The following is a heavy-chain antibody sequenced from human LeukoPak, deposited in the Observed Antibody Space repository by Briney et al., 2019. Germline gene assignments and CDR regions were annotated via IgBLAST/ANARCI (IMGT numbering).Heavy chain of an antibody. V-gene: IGHV4-39*01. CDR1: GGSISSSSYY. Sequence: SETLSLTCTVSGGSISSSSYYWGSIRQPPGKGLEGIGSIYYSGSTYYNPSLKSRVTISVDTSKNQFSLKLSSVTAADTAVYYCARLSSSSWSYWFDPWGQGTLVTVSS. CDR3: ARLSSSSWSYWFDP. J-gene: IGHJ5*02. D-gene: IGHD6-6*01. CDR2: IYYSGST.